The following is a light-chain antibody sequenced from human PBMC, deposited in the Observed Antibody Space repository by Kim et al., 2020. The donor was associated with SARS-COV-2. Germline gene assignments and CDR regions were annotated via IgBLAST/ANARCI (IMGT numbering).Light chain of an antibody. Sequence: SITMSCTGTNRDVWNYNHVFWYQHYPGKAPKHMVYEVTKRPSGVSNRFSGSKSGNVASLTISGLQAEDEADYYCCSYAVSSTWVFGGGAQLTVL. CDR2: EVT. CDR3: CSYAVSSTWV. CDR1: NRDVWNYNH. J-gene: IGLJ3*02. V-gene: IGLV2-23*02.